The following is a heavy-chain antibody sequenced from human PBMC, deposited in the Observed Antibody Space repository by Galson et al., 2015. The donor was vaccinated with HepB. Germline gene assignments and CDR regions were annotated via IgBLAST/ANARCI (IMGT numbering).Heavy chain of an antibody. J-gene: IGHJ6*02. CDR1: GYTFTGYY. CDR2: INPNSGGT. Sequence: SVKVSCKASGYTFTGYYMHWVRQAPGQGLEWMGWINPNSGGTNYAQKFQGRVTMTRDTSISTAYMELSRLRSDDTAVYYCARGGIVVVPAAGLGMDVWGQGTTVTVSS. V-gene: IGHV1-2*02. D-gene: IGHD2-2*01. CDR3: ARGGIVVVPAAGLGMDV.